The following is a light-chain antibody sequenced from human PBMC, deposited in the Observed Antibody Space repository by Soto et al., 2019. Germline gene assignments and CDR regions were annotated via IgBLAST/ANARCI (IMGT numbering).Light chain of an antibody. CDR2: DAS. CDR1: QSVSSY. Sequence: EIVLTQSPATLSLSPGERATLSCRASQSVSSYLAWYQQKPGQAPRLLIYDASNRATGIPARFSGSAAGTDSTLTISSLEPEDLGVFYCQQRNNWPLYTCGQGTKLEI. J-gene: IGKJ2*01. V-gene: IGKV3-11*01. CDR3: QQRNNWPLYT.